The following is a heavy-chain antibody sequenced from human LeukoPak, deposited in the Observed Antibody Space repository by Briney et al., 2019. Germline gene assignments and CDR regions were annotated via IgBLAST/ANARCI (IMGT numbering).Heavy chain of an antibody. CDR2: ISSSGSTI. V-gene: IGHV3-11*01. J-gene: IGHJ6*02. D-gene: IGHD2-2*01. CDR1: GFTFSDYY. CDR3: ARDRGYCSSTSCWDNYYYYGMDV. Sequence: GGSLRLSCAASGFTFSDYYMSWIRQAPGKGLEWVSYISSSGSTIYYADSVKGRFTISRVNAKNSLYLQMNSLRAEDTAVYYCARDRGYCSSTSCWDNYYYYGMDVWGQGTTVTVSS.